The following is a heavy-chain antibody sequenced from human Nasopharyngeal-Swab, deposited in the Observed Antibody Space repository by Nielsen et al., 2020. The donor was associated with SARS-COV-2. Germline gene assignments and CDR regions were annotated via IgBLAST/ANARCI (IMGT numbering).Heavy chain of an antibody. Sequence: GGSLRLSWKGFGHSFSKYWFAWVRQMPGKGLVWMGIIYPGNSDTRYSPSFHGQVTISADKSISTAFLQWSSLRASDTAIYYCARQRTTLTLGRAFDLWGQGTMVTVSS. V-gene: IGHV5-51*01. J-gene: IGHJ3*01. D-gene: IGHD4-17*01. CDR3: ARQRTTLTLGRAFDL. CDR1: GHSFSKYW. CDR2: IYPGNSDT.